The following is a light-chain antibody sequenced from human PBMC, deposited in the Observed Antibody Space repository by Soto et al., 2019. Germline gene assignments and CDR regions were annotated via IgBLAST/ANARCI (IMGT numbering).Light chain of an antibody. CDR2: EVS. Sequence: QSALTQPASVSGSPGQSITISCTGTSSEVVSYNLVSWYQQHPGKAPKLMIYEVSKRPSGVSNRFSGSKSGNTASLTISGLQAEDEADYYCCSYAGSVVFGGGTKLTVL. J-gene: IGLJ2*01. V-gene: IGLV2-23*02. CDR3: CSYAGSVV. CDR1: SSEVVSYNL.